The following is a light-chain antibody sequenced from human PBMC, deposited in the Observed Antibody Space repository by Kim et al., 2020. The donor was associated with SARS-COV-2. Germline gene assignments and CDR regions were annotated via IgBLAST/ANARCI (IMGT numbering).Light chain of an antibody. CDR2: GAS. Sequence: EVVLTQSPGTLSLSPGERATLSCRASQRVSASSVAWYQQKPGQGPRLLIYGASSRATGIPDRFTGSGSGTDFTLTISRLEPEDFAVYYCQQYGSSPLYTFGQGTKLEI. CDR1: QRVSASS. V-gene: IGKV3-20*01. J-gene: IGKJ2*01. CDR3: QQYGSSPLYT.